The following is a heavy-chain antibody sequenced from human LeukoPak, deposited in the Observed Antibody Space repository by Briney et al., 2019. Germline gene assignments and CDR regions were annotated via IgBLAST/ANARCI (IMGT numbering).Heavy chain of an antibody. V-gene: IGHV5-51*01. CDR3: ARHRGTIFGMVMYNWFDP. J-gene: IGHJ5*02. D-gene: IGHD3-3*01. CDR1: GYSFTSYW. CDR2: IYPVDSDT. Sequence: GESLKISCEASGYSFTSYWIGWVRQMPGKGLEWVALIYPVDSDTRYNPSFQGQVTISADKSINTVYLQWNSLKASDSAMYYCARHRGTIFGMVMYNWFDPWGQGTLATVSS.